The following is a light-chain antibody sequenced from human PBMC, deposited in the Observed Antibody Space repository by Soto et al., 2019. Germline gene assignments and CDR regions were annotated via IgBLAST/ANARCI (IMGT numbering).Light chain of an antibody. V-gene: IGKV1-39*01. CDR2: TAS. CDR3: QQSYCTPRT. Sequence: DIQMTQSPSSLSVSVGDRVTITCRASQSIVSYLNWYQQKLGKAPKLLIYTASNLQRGVPSRFSGSGSETDVTLTISNLQPEDFATSYCQQSYCTPRTFGQGTKLEIK. CDR1: QSIVSY. J-gene: IGKJ2*02.